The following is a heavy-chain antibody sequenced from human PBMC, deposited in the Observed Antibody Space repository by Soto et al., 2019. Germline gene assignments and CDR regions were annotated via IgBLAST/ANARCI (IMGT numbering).Heavy chain of an antibody. J-gene: IGHJ4*02. D-gene: IGHD3-3*01. V-gene: IGHV3-23*01. Sequence: EVQLLESGGGLVQPGGSLRLSCAASGFTFSSYAMSWVRQAPGKGLEWVSAISGSGGSTYYADSVKGRFTISRDNTKNTLYFKMSSLRAEDTAVYYCAKDLITIFGVVIPFAFDYWGQGTLVIVSS. CDR2: ISGSGGST. CDR3: AKDLITIFGVVIPFAFDY. CDR1: GFTFSSYA.